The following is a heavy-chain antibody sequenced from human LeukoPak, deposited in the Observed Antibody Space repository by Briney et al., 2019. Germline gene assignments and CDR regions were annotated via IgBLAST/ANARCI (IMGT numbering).Heavy chain of an antibody. D-gene: IGHD3-22*01. J-gene: IGHJ6*02. CDR1: GYTFTSYG. V-gene: IGHV1-18*01. CDR2: ISAYNGNT. CDR3: ARLLLPPSYYGMDV. Sequence: ASVKVSCKASGYTFTSYGISWVRQAPGQGLEWMGWISAYNGNTNYAQKLQGRVTMTTDTSTSTAYMELRSLRSDDTAVYYCARLLLPPSYYGMDVWGQGTTVTVSS.